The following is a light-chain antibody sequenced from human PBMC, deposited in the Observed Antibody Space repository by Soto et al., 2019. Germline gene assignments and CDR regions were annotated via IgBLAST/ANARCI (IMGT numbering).Light chain of an antibody. V-gene: IGLV2-8*01. CDR3: SSYAGSNNVV. CDR2: EVN. Sequence: QSVLTQPPSASGSPGQSVAISCTGTSSDVGGYDYVSWYQQHPGKAPKLLIYEVNKRPSEVSDRFSGSRSGNTASLTVSGHQAEDEADYYCSSYAGSNNVVFGGGTKLTVL. J-gene: IGLJ3*02. CDR1: SSDVGGYDY.